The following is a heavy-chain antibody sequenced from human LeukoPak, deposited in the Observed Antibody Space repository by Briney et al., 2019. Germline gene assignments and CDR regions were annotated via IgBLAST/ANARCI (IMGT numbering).Heavy chain of an antibody. CDR2: IYHTGST. V-gene: IGHV4-34*01. CDR3: AASSSQSYYYYYMDV. Sequence: SETLSLTCAVYGGSFSGYYWSWIRQPPGKGLEWIGEIYHTGSTNYNPSLKSRVTISVDTPKNQFSLNLSSVTAADTAVYYCAASSSQSYYYYYMDVWGKGTTVTVSS. J-gene: IGHJ6*03. D-gene: IGHD6-6*01. CDR1: GGSFSGYY.